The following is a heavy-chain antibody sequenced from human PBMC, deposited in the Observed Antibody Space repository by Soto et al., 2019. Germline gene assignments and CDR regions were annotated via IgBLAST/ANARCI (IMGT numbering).Heavy chain of an antibody. J-gene: IGHJ6*04. CDR2: INPNSGGI. Sequence: QVQLVQSGAEVKKPGASVKVSCKASGYTFTGYYLHWVRQAPGQGLEWMGWINPNSGGINYAQKLQGGVTMARDKAISTAYMELSGLTFDDTAMYYCARGEKTGYNRDHKSYYGMDGWGKGTTVTVSS. CDR1: GYTFTGYY. CDR3: ARGEKTGYNRDHKSYYGMDG. D-gene: IGHD3-9*01. V-gene: IGHV1-2*02.